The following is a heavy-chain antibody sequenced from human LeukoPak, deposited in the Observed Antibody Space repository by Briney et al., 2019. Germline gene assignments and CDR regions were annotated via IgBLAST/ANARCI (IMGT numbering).Heavy chain of an antibody. CDR1: GFTFSSYE. Sequence: PGGSLRLSCAASGFTFSSYEMNWVRQAPGKGLEWVSYISSSGSTIYYADSVRGRFTISRDNAKNSLYLQMNSLRAEDTAVYYCARDVGTYYYGSGSWDYWGRGTLVPASS. CDR3: ARDVGTYYYGSGSWDY. D-gene: IGHD3-10*01. CDR2: ISSSGSTI. V-gene: IGHV3-48*03. J-gene: IGHJ4*02.